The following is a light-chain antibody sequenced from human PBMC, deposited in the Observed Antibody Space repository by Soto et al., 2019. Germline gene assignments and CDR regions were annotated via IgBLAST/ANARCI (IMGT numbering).Light chain of an antibody. CDR3: SSYTSSSTRV. V-gene: IGLV2-14*01. CDR1: SSDVGGYNY. Sequence: QSALTQPASVSGSPGQSIAISCTGTSSDVGGYNYVSWYQQHPGKAPKLMIYDVSNRPSGVSNRFSGSKSVNTASLTISGLQADDEADYYCSSYTSSSTRVFGTGTRSPS. J-gene: IGLJ1*01. CDR2: DVS.